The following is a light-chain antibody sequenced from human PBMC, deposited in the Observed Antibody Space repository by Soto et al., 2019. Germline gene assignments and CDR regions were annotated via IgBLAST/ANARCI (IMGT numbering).Light chain of an antibody. Sequence: EMLSTQSPATLSLSPGERATLSCRASQSVGGYLAWYQQRPGQAPRVLIYDASNRATGIPVRFSGSGSGTDFTLTISSLEPEDFAVYYCQQRSNWPITFGQGTRLEIK. CDR1: QSVGGY. V-gene: IGKV3-11*01. CDR2: DAS. J-gene: IGKJ5*01. CDR3: QQRSNWPIT.